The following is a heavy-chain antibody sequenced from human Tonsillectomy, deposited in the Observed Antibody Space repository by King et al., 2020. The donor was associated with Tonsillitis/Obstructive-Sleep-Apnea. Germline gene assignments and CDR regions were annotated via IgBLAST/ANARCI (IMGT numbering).Heavy chain of an antibody. V-gene: IGHV3-9*01. J-gene: IGHJ4*02. CDR1: GFTFDDYP. Sequence: EVQLVESGGGLVQPGRSLRLSCAASGFTFDDYPMHWVRLAPGKGLEWVSGISWNNVTLGYADSVKGRFTISRDNAKNSLYLQMNSLRAEDTALYYCAKDFRHYYDSSGNFDYWGQGTLVTVSS. CDR3: AKDFRHYYDSSGNFDY. D-gene: IGHD3-22*01. CDR2: ISWNNVTL.